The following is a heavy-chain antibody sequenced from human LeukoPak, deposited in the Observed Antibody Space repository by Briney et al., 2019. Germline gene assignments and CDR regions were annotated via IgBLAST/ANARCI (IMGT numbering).Heavy chain of an antibody. V-gene: IGHV3-15*07. CDR3: TTEGIAVAGTSFQ. J-gene: IGHJ4*02. CDR1: GFTFSNAW. D-gene: IGHD6-19*01. CDR2: IKSKTDGGTT. Sequence: GGSLRLSCAASGFTFSNAWMNWVRQAPGKGLEWVGRIKSKTDGGTTDYAAPVKGRFTISRDDSKSTLYLQMNSLKTEDTAVYYCTTEGIAVAGTSFQWGQGTLVTVSS.